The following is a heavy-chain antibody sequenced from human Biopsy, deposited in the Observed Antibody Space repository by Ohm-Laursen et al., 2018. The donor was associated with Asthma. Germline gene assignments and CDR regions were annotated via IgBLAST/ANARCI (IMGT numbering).Heavy chain of an antibody. CDR3: ARTHERWTSIQDDALDI. J-gene: IGHJ3*02. Sequence: SLRLSCAATGFTFSIYDIHWVRQAPGKGLEWVAVISYDGGNKFYGDSVKGRFTLSRDNSRNALYLQMNSLRVEDTAIYYCARTHERWTSIQDDALDIWGQGTMVIVSS. V-gene: IGHV3-30*03. CDR1: GFTFSIYD. CDR2: ISYDGGNK. D-gene: IGHD4-23*01.